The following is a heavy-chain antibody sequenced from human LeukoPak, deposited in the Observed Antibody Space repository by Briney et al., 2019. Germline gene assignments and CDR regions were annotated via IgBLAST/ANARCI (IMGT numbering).Heavy chain of an antibody. Sequence: LGESLKISCKASGXIFTNYWIGWVRQIPGKGLVWMGIIYPRDSDTRYSPSFQGQVTVSAHKSTSTAYLQWNTLEASDTAMYYCARRQYSGYDFDFWGQGTLVTVSS. J-gene: IGHJ4*02. CDR1: GXIFTNYW. CDR2: IYPRDSDT. V-gene: IGHV5-51*01. D-gene: IGHD5-12*01. CDR3: ARRQYSGYDFDF.